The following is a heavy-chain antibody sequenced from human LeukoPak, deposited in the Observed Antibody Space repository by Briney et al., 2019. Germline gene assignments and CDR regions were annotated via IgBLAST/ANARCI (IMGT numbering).Heavy chain of an antibody. CDR2: IYYTGST. J-gene: IGHJ6*03. CDR1: GGSISSRSYY. CDR3: AGVVAATSHYYYNYMDV. Sequence: PSETLSLTCSVSGGSISSRSYYWGWIRQPPGKGLEWIGNIYYTGSTSYNPSLKSRVTMSVDTSKNQFSLKVSSVTAADTAVFYCAGVVAATSHYYYNYMDVWGKGTTVTVSS. D-gene: IGHD2-15*01. V-gene: IGHV4-39*01.